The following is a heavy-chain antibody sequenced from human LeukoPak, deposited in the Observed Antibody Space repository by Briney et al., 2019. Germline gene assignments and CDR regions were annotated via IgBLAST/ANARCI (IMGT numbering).Heavy chain of an antibody. J-gene: IGHJ4*02. V-gene: IGHV4-31*03. D-gene: IGHD3-10*01. CDR3: ARVSKVRGVIDY. Sequence: PSETLSLTCTVSGGSISSGGYYWSWIRQHPGKGLEWIGYIYYSGSTYYNPSLKSRVTISVDTSKNQFSLKLSSVTAADTAVYYCARVSKVRGVIDYWGQGTLVTVS. CDR1: GGSISSGGYY. CDR2: IYYSGST.